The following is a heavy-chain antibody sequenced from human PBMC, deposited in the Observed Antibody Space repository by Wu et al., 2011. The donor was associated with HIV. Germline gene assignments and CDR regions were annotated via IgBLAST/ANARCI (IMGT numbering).Heavy chain of an antibody. CDR3: AKGMGDTMIRGVIEYYYAMDV. J-gene: IGHJ6*02. D-gene: IGHD3-10*01. CDR1: GYTFTDYY. Sequence: QVQLVQSGAEVKKPGASVKVSCKASGYTFTDYYIYWVRQAPGQGLEWLGWLNPNSGATNYAQKFQGRVTMTRDTSISTAYMELSRLRSDDTAVFYCAKGMGDTMIRGVIEYYYAMDVWGQGTTVTVSS. CDR2: LNPNSGAT. V-gene: IGHV1-2*02.